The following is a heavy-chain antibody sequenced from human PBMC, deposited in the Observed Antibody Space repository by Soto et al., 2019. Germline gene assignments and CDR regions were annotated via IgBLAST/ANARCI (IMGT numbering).Heavy chain of an antibody. D-gene: IGHD2-15*01. CDR2: IFYSGNT. J-gene: IGHJ4*02. Sequence: QLQLQESGPGLVKPSETLSLTCTVSGGSISSSPYYWGWIRQPPGKGLEWIGSIFYSGNTYYTYYDPSLKSRVTISVDTSKNQFSLKLTSVTAADTAVYYCATPSSRIHYWGQGTLVTVSS. V-gene: IGHV4-39*01. CDR3: ATPSSRIHY. CDR1: GGSISSSPYY.